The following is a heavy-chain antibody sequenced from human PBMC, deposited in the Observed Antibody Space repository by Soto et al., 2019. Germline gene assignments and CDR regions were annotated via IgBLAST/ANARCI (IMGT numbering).Heavy chain of an antibody. Sequence: ASVRVSCKASGYTFTSYGISWVRQAPGQGLEWMGWISAYNGNTNYAQKLQGRVTMTTDTSTSTAYMELRSLRSDDTAVYYCAGNLYSSGWYGGLDYYYGMDVWGQGTTVTVS. CDR3: AGNLYSSGWYGGLDYYYGMDV. V-gene: IGHV1-18*01. CDR2: ISAYNGNT. D-gene: IGHD6-19*01. J-gene: IGHJ6*02. CDR1: GYTFTSYG.